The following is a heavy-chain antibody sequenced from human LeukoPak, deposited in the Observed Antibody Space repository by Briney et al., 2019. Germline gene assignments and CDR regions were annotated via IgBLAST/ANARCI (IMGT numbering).Heavy chain of an antibody. D-gene: IGHD3-10*01. V-gene: IGHV3-30-3*01. CDR3: ARGSNYYGSDYFDY. CDR2: ISYDGSNK. Sequence: SLRLSCAASGFTFSSYAMHWVRQAPGKGLEWVAVISYDGSNKYYADSMKGRFTISRDNSKNTLYLQMNSLRAEDTAVYYCARGSNYYGSDYFDYWGQGTLVTVSS. J-gene: IGHJ4*02. CDR1: GFTFSSYA.